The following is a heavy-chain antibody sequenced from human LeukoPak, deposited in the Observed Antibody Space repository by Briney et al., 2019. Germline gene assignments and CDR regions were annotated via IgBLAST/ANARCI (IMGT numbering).Heavy chain of an antibody. D-gene: IGHD7-27*01. CDR2: IFHDGST. Sequence: PSETLSLTCTVSGGSISSGSYYWGWIRQPPGKGLEWIGSIFHDGSTYYNPSLKSRVTISVDTSKNQFSLKLSSVTAADTAVYYCAKSPSWGSGLDAFDIWGQGTMVTVSS. J-gene: IGHJ3*02. V-gene: IGHV4-39*01. CDR1: GGSISSGSYY. CDR3: AKSPSWGSGLDAFDI.